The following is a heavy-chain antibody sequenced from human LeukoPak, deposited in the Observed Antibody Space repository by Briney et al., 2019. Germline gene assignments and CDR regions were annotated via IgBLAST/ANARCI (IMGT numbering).Heavy chain of an antibody. Sequence: GGSLRLSCAASGFTFSDYYMSWIRQAPGKGLEWVSYISSSGSTIYYADSVKGRFTISRDNAKNSLYLQMNSLRAEDTAVYYCGGGGRSSWHPVPVSYYYGRDVWAQGTKVTVS. CDR2: ISSSGSTI. V-gene: IGHV3-11*01. J-gene: IGHJ6*02. CDR1: GFTFSDYY. CDR3: GGGGRSSWHPVPVSYYYGRDV. D-gene: IGHD6-13*01.